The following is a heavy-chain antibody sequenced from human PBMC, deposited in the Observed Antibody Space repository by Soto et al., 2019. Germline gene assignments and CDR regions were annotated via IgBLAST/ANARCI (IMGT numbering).Heavy chain of an antibody. CDR1: GGSISSGGYS. V-gene: IGHV4-30-2*01. D-gene: IGHD5-18*01. Sequence: SETLSLTCAVSGGSISSGGYSWSWLRQPPGKGLEWIGYIYHSGSTYYNPSLKSRVTMSVDRSKNQFSLKLSSVTAADTAVYYCARDSEYSYGLDYWGQGTLVTVSS. J-gene: IGHJ4*02. CDR2: IYHSGST. CDR3: ARDSEYSYGLDY.